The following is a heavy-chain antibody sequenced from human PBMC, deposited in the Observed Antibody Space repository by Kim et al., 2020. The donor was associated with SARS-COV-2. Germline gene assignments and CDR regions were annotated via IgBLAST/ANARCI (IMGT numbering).Heavy chain of an antibody. CDR3: ARDGYYDSSGYYFDDAFDI. CDR1: RFTFSSYS. Sequence: GGSLRLSCAASRFTFSSYSMNWVRQTPGKGLAWVSSISSSGYYIYYADSVKGRFTISRDNAKNSLYLQMNSLRAEDTAVYYCARDGYYDSSGYYFDDAFDIWGQGTMVTVSS. D-gene: IGHD3-22*01. CDR2: ISSSGYYI. J-gene: IGHJ3*02. V-gene: IGHV3-21*01.